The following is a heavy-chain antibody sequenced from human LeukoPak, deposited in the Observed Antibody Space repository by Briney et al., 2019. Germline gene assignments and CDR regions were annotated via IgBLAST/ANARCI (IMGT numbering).Heavy chain of an antibody. V-gene: IGHV4-38-2*01. CDR2: IYHSGST. J-gene: IGHJ6*03. Sequence: SETLSLTCAVSGYSISIGYYWGWIRQPPGKGPEWIGSIYHSGSTYYNPSLKSRVTISVDTSKNQFSLKLSSVTAADTAVYYCARLTYTSCYEGYCYYYYMDVWGKGTTVIISS. CDR3: ARLTYTSCYEGYCYYYYMDV. CDR1: GYSISIGYY. D-gene: IGHD2-2*01.